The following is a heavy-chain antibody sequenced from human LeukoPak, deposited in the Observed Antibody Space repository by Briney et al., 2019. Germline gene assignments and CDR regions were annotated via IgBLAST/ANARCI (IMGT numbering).Heavy chain of an antibody. CDR3: ARAYSSSWYMNWFDP. CDR1: GYAISSGYF. D-gene: IGHD6-13*01. V-gene: IGHV4-38-2*02. CDR2: IY. J-gene: IGHJ5*02. Sequence: SETLSLTCTVSGYAISSGYFWGWIRQPPGKGLEWIGSIYNPSLKSRVTISVDTSKNQFSLKLSSVTAADAAVYYCARAYSSSWYMNWFDPWGQGTLVTVSS.